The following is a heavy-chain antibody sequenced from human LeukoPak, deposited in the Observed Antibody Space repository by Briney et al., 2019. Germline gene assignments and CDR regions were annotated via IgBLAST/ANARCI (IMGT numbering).Heavy chain of an antibody. CDR3: ARIGHEDYYFDY. J-gene: IGHJ4*02. CDR2: IYYSGST. Sequence: PSEALSLTCTVSGGSISSYYWSWIRQPPGKGLEWIGYIYYSGSTNYNPSLKSRVTISVDTSKNQFSLKLSSVTAADTAVYYCARIGHEDYYFDYWGQGTLVTVSS. V-gene: IGHV4-59*01. CDR1: GGSISSYY.